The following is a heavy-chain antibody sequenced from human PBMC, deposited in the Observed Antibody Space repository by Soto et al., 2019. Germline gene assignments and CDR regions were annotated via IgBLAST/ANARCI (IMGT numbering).Heavy chain of an antibody. CDR3: ARHGPEYSSGWPNY. V-gene: IGHV5-51*01. J-gene: IGHJ4*02. CDR1: GYSFTSYW. D-gene: IGHD6-19*01. Sequence: GESLKISCKASGYSFTSYWIGWVRQSPGKGLEWMGIIYPGDSATRYSPSFKGQVTISADKSINTAYLQWRSLKASDSAIYYCARHGPEYSSGWPNYWGLGTLVTVS. CDR2: IYPGDSAT.